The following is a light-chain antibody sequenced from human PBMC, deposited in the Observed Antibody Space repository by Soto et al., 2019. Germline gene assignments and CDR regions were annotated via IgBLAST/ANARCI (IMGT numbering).Light chain of an antibody. J-gene: IGKJ1*01. CDR1: QGISNY. V-gene: IGKV1-27*01. CDR3: QKYNSAPWT. CDR2: AAS. Sequence: DIQMTQSPSSLSASVGDRVTITCRASQGISNYLAWYQQKPGKVPKLLIYAASTLQSGVPSRFSCSGSGTDFTLTICSLQPEDVATYYCQKYNSAPWTFGQGTKVEIK.